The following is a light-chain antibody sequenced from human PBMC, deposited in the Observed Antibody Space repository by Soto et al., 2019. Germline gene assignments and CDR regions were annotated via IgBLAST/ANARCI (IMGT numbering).Light chain of an antibody. CDR3: QQSHSTPSWT. V-gene: IGKV1-39*01. Sequence: DIHMTQSPSSLSAAVGDRVTITCRASQSISSYLNWYQQKPGKAPKLLIYAASSLQSGVPSRFSGSGSGTEFTLTISSLQPEDSATYYCQQSHSTPSWTFGQGTKVEIK. CDR2: AAS. J-gene: IGKJ1*01. CDR1: QSISSY.